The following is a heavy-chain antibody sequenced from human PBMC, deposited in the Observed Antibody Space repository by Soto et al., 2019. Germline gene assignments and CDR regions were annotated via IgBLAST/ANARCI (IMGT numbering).Heavy chain of an antibody. CDR2: INPKSGGT. CDR1: GYSFTDYH. D-gene: IGHD2-8*01. V-gene: IGHV1-2*04. Sequence: ASVKVSCKASGYSFTDYHIHWVRQAPGQGLEWLGRINPKSGGTSTAQKFQGWVTMTTDTSISTASMELTRLTSDDTAIYYCARGDSTDCSDGVCSFFYNHDMDVWGQGTTVTVSS. J-gene: IGHJ6*02. CDR3: ARGDSTDCSDGVCSFFYNHDMDV.